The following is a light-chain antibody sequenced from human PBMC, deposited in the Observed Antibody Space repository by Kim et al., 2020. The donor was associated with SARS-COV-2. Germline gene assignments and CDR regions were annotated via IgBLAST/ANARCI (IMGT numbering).Light chain of an antibody. CDR2: DVT. CDR3: TSYTGSHTWG. CDR1: SSEVGGYNY. J-gene: IGLJ3*02. V-gene: IGLV2-14*03. Sequence: QSALTQPASVSGSPGQSITISCTGTSSEVGGYNYVSWFQHHPGKAPKLMIYDVTKRPSGVSNRFSGSKSGNTASLTISGLQAEDEADYYCTSYTGSHTWGFGGGTQLTVL.